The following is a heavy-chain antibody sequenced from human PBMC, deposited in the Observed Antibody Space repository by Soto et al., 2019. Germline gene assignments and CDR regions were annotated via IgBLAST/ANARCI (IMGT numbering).Heavy chain of an antibody. CDR3: ARALHSSGYSLDY. J-gene: IGHJ4*02. V-gene: IGHV4-30-4*01. CDR2: TYYSGST. Sequence: LSLTCPVSGGSISSGDYYWSWIRQPPGKGLEWIGYTYYSGSTYYNPSLKSRVTISVDTSKNQFSLKLSSVTAADTAVYYCARALHSSGYSLDYWGQGTLVTVSS. D-gene: IGHD3-22*01. CDR1: GGSISSGDYY.